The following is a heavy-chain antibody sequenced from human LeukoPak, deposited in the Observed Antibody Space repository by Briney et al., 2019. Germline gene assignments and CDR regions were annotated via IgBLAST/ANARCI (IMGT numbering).Heavy chain of an antibody. CDR2: IIPIFGTA. J-gene: IGHJ4*02. Sequence: SVKVSCKASGGTFSSYAISWVRQAPGQGLEWMGGIIPIFGTANYAQKFQGRVTIITDESTSTAYMELSSLRPEDTAVYYCARDQGGDGYIPGFDYWGQGTLVTVSS. D-gene: IGHD5-24*01. CDR3: ARDQGGDGYIPGFDY. V-gene: IGHV1-69*05. CDR1: GGTFSSYA.